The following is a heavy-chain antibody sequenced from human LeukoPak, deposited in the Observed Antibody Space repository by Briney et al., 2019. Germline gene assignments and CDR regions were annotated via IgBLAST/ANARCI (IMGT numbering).Heavy chain of an antibody. J-gene: IGHJ4*02. V-gene: IGHV3-30-3*01. D-gene: IGHD3-22*01. CDR2: ISYDGNNK. CDR1: GFTFSSYA. Sequence: GGSLRLSCAASGFTFSSYAMHGVRQAPGKGLEWVAVISYDGNNKYYADSVKGRFTISRDNSKNTLYLQMNSLRAEDTAVYYCARDLVGGWDDSSGYYYGYFDYWGQGTLVTVSS. CDR3: ARDLVGGWDDSSGYYYGYFDY.